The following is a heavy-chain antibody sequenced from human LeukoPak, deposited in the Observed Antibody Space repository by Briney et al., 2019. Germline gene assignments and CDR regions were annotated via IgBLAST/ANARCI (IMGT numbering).Heavy chain of an antibody. D-gene: IGHD1-1*01. J-gene: IGHJ4*02. Sequence: PGGSLRLSCAASGFTFSSYSMNWVRQAPGKGLEWVSVIYSGGSTYYADSVKGRFTISRDNSKNTLYLQMNSLRAEDTAVYYCARGTPRFPLDYWGQGTLVTVSS. CDR2: IYSGGST. CDR1: GFTFSSYS. V-gene: IGHV3-53*01. CDR3: ARGTPRFPLDY.